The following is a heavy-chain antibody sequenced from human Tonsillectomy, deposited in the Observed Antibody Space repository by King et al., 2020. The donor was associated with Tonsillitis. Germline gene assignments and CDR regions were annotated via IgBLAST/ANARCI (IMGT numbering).Heavy chain of an antibody. CDR1: GFTFSNYH. CDR2: ISSSSSTI. Sequence: QLVQSGGGLVQPGGSLRLSCAASGFTFSNYHMNWVRQAPGKGLEWVSYISSSSSTIYYADSVKGRFTISRDNAKNALFLQMNSLRVEDTAVYYCASARIRGQGTLVTVSS. CDR3: ASARI. J-gene: IGHJ4*02. V-gene: IGHV3-48*04.